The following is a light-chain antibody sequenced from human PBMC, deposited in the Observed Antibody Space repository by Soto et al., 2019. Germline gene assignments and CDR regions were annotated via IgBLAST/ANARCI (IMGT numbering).Light chain of an antibody. CDR3: QHYGNSPT. CDR2: GAS. V-gene: IGKV3-20*01. CDR1: QSVNSDY. J-gene: IGKJ2*01. Sequence: EIVLTQSTGTLSLSPGERATLSCRASQSVNSDYLAWFQQKPAQAPRLLIYGASTRATGIPDRFSGSGSGADFTLTISRLEPEDFAVYYCQHYGNSPTFGQGTKLDIE.